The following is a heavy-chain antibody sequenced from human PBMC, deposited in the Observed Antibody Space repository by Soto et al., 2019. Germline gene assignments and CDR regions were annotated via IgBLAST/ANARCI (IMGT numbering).Heavy chain of an antibody. CDR3: ATEVEYYDILTGYSNWFDP. J-gene: IGHJ5*02. D-gene: IGHD3-9*01. CDR1: GGSFSGYY. CDR2: INHSGST. V-gene: IGHV4-34*01. Sequence: SETLSLTCADYGGSFSGYYWRWIRQPPGKGLEWIGEINHSGSTNYNPSLKSRVTISADTSKNTLYLQMNSLRAEDTAVYYCATEVEYYDILTGYSNWFDPWGQGTLVTVSS.